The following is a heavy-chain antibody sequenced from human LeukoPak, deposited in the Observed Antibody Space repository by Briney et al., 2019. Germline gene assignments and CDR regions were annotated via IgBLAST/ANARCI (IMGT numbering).Heavy chain of an antibody. CDR2: INPNSGGT. V-gene: IGHV1-2*02. CDR3: ARLPYYYDSSGYYHFDY. Sequence: PEASVKVSCKASGYTFTGYYMHWVRQAPGQGLEWMGWINPNSGGTNYAQKFQGRVTMTRDTSISTAYMELSRLRSDDTAVYYCARLPYYYDSSGYYHFDYWGQGTLVTVSS. CDR1: GYTFTGYY. D-gene: IGHD3-22*01. J-gene: IGHJ4*02.